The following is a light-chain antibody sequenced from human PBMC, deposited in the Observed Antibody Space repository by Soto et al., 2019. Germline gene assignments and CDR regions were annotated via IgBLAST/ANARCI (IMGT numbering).Light chain of an antibody. Sequence: EIVLTQSPGTLSLSPGERATLSCRASQSVSSYLAWYQQKPGQAPRLLIYGASSRATGIPDRFSGSGSGTDFNLTISRLEPEDVAVYYCQQYSISPRTFGQGTKVEIK. J-gene: IGKJ1*01. V-gene: IGKV3-20*01. CDR2: GAS. CDR3: QQYSISPRT. CDR1: QSVSSY.